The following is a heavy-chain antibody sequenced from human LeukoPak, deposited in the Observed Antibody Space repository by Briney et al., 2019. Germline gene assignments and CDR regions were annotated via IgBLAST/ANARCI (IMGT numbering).Heavy chain of an antibody. Sequence: GRSLRLSCAASGFTFEDYAMHWVRQAPGKGLEWVSGISWNSGSIGYADSVKGRFTISRDNAKSSLYLQMNSLRAEDTAVYYCATDREEGGYWYYLGYWGQGTLVTVSS. CDR1: GFTFEDYA. CDR3: ATDREEGGYWYYLGY. V-gene: IGHV3-9*01. CDR2: ISWNSGSI. J-gene: IGHJ4*02. D-gene: IGHD6-25*01.